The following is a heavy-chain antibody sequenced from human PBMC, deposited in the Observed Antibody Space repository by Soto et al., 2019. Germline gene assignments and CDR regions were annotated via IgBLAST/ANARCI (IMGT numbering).Heavy chain of an antibody. V-gene: IGHV3-74*01. J-gene: IGHJ5*02. Sequence: EVPLVESGGGLVQPGGSLRLSCAASGFTFSSYWMHWVRQAPGKGLVWVSRINADGTTTTYADSVKGRFTISRDNAKNTVYPQMDSLRAEDTAVYFCATVATHSYNWVDPWGQGTLVTISS. CDR1: GFTFSSYW. CDR3: ATVATHSYNWVDP. CDR2: INADGTTT. D-gene: IGHD1-1*01.